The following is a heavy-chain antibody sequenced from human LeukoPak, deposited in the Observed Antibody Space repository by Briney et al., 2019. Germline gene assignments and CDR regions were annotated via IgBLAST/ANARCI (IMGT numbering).Heavy chain of an antibody. CDR3: ARDPAYDLESVY. D-gene: IGHD3-3*01. J-gene: IGHJ4*02. Sequence: GGSLRLSCAASGFSFSSYNMNWVRQPPGKGLDWVSFISSGSNYIYYADSVKGRFTISRDNAKKSLYLQMNSLRDEDTAVYYCARDPAYDLESVYWGQGTLVTVSS. V-gene: IGHV3-21*01. CDR2: ISSGSNYI. CDR1: GFSFSSYN.